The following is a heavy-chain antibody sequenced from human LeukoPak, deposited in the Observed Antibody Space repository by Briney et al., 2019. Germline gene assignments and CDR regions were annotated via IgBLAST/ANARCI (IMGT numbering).Heavy chain of an antibody. J-gene: IGHJ6*03. CDR3: TRGSIAYYYMDV. Sequence: KPSETLSLTCAVYGGSFSGYYWSWIRQPPGKGLEWIGEINHSGSTKYNPSLKSRVTISVDTSKNQFSLRLSSVTAADTAVYYCTRGSIAYYYMDVWGKGTTVTISS. CDR2: INHSGST. D-gene: IGHD3-22*01. V-gene: IGHV4-34*01. CDR1: GGSFSGYY.